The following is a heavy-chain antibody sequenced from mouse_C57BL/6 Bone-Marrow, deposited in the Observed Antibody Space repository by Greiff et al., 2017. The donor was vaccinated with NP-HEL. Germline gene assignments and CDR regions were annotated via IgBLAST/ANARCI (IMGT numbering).Heavy chain of an antibody. CDR2: IDPEDGET. CDR3: ARDDGYGYYFDY. J-gene: IGHJ2*01. Sequence: VQLKESGAELVKPGASVKLSCTASGFNITDYYMHWVKQRPEQGLEWIGRIDPEDGETKYAPKFQGKATITADTSSNTAYLQLSSLTSEDTAVYDCARDDGYGYYFDYWGQGTTLTVSS. V-gene: IGHV14-2*01. D-gene: IGHD2-3*01. CDR1: GFNITDYY.